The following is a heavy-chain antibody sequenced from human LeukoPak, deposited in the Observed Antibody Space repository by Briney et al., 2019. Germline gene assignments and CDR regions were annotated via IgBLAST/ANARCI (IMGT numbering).Heavy chain of an antibody. V-gene: IGHV1-69*01. CDR3: ARIWTDCSSTSCYTPYFDY. CDR1: GGTFSSYA. CDR2: IIPIFGTA. Sequence: SVKVSFKASGGTFSSYAISWVRQAPGQGLEWMGGIIPIFGTANYAEKFQGRVTITADESTSTAYMELSSLRSEDTAVYYCARIWTDCSSTSCYTPYFDYWGQGTLVTVSS. D-gene: IGHD2-2*02. J-gene: IGHJ4*02.